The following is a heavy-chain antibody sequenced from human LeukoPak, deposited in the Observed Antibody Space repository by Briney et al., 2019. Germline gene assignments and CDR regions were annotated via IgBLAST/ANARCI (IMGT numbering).Heavy chain of an antibody. CDR3: ARDSDGGNYYFDY. CDR2: IWYDGSNK. Sequence: GGSLRLSCAASGFTFSSYGMHWVRQAPGKGLGWVAVIWYDGSNKYYADSVKGRFTISRDNSKNTLYLQMNSLRAEDTAVYYCARDSDGGNYYFDYWGQGTLVTVSS. J-gene: IGHJ4*02. CDR1: GFTFSSYG. V-gene: IGHV3-33*01. D-gene: IGHD4-23*01.